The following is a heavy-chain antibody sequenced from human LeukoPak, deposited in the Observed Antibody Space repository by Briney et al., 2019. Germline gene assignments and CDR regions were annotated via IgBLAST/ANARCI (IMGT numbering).Heavy chain of an antibody. Sequence: GASVKVSCKASGGTFSSYAISWVRQAPGQGLEWMGRIIPILGIANYAQKFQGRVTITADKSTSTAYMELSSLRSEDTAVYYCARDYRDSSSWSTASAFDIWGQGTMVTVSS. CDR1: GGTFSSYA. J-gene: IGHJ3*02. CDR3: ARDYRDSSSWSTASAFDI. CDR2: IIPILGIA. V-gene: IGHV1-69*04. D-gene: IGHD6-13*01.